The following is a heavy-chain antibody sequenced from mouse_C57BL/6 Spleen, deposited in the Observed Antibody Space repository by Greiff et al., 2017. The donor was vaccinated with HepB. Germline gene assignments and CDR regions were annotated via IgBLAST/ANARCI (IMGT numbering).Heavy chain of an antibody. Sequence: QVHVKQSGAELARPGASVKMSCKASGYTFTSYTMHWVKQRPGQGLEWIGYINPSSGYTKYNQKFKDKATLTADKSSSTAYMQLSSLTSEDSAVYYCARPYYDSSPFDYWGQGTTVTVSS. CDR1: GYTFTSYT. CDR2: INPSSGYT. CDR3: ARPYYDSSPFDY. V-gene: IGHV1-4*01. J-gene: IGHJ2*01. D-gene: IGHD1-1*01.